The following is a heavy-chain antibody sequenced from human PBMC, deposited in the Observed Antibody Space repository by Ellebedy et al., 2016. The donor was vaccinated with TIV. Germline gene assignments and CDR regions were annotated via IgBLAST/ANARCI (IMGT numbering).Heavy chain of an antibody. D-gene: IGHD3-22*01. CDR3: ARGRQYYDTSGYYLDY. CDR2: INHSGNT. Sequence: SETLSLXXAVSGGSISGYYWSWIRQPPGKGLEWIGEINHSGNTNYNPSLKSRVTISVDTSKNQFSLKLNSVTAADRAVYYCARGRQYYDTSGYYLDYWGQGTLVTVSS. CDR1: GGSISGYY. J-gene: IGHJ4*02. V-gene: IGHV4-34*01.